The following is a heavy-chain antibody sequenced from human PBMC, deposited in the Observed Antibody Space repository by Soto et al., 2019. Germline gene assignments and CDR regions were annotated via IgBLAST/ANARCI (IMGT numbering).Heavy chain of an antibody. CDR2: ISAYNGNT. J-gene: IGHJ4*02. CDR1: GYTFTSYG. V-gene: IGHV1-18*04. Sequence: ASVKVSCKASGYTFTSYGISWVRQAPGQGLEWMGWISAYNGNTNYAQKLQGRVTMTTDTSTSTAYMELRSLRSDDTAVYYCARDQRRYCSSTSCSGYYWGQGTLVTVS. D-gene: IGHD2-2*01. CDR3: ARDQRRYCSSTSCSGYY.